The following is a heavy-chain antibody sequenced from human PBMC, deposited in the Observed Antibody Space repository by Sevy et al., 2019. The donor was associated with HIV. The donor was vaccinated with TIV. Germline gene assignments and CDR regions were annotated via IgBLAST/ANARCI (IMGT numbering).Heavy chain of an antibody. D-gene: IGHD1-26*01. CDR3: ATLVGGPENNWFDP. CDR1: GYTLTELS. J-gene: IGHJ5*02. Sequence: ASVKVSCKVSGYTLTELSMHWVRQAPGKGLEWMGGFDPEDGETIYAQKFQGRVTMTEDTSTDTAYMELSSLRSEDTAVYYCATLVGGPENNWFDPWGQGTLVTVSS. V-gene: IGHV1-24*01. CDR2: FDPEDGET.